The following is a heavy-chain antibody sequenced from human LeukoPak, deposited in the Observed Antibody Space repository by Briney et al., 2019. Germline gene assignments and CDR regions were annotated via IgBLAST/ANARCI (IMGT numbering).Heavy chain of an antibody. Sequence: GGSLRLSCAASGFTFSSYAIRWVRQAPGKGLEWVSAISGSGGSTYYADSVKGRFTISRDNSKNTLYLQMNSLRAEDTAVYYCAKGRLTPRWPIDYWGQGTLVTVSS. V-gene: IGHV3-23*01. CDR2: ISGSGGST. CDR1: GFTFSSYA. D-gene: IGHD5-24*01. CDR3: AKGRLTPRWPIDY. J-gene: IGHJ4*02.